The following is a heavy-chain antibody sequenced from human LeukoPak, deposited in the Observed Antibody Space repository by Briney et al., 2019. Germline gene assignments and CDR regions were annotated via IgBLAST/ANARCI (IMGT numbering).Heavy chain of an antibody. CDR2: IKQDGSGE. V-gene: IGHV3-7*04. CDR3: ARDLGPYYFDY. Sequence: PGGSLRLSCAASGFTFSTYWMNWVRQAPGKGLEWVANIKQDGSGEYYVGSVKGRFTISRDNAKNSLYLQMNSLRAEDTAVYYCARDLGPYYFDYWGQGTLVTVSS. J-gene: IGHJ4*02. CDR1: GFTFSTYW.